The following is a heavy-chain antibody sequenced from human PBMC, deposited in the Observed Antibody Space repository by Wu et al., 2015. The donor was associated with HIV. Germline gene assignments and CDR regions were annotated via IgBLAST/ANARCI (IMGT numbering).Heavy chain of an antibody. J-gene: IGHJ4*02. CDR3: ARGQQLVLWATYYFDY. D-gene: IGHD6-13*01. CDR2: INPSGGST. CDR1: GYTFTSYY. V-gene: IGHV1-46*01. Sequence: QVHLVQSGAEVKKPGASVKVSCKASGYTFTSYYMHWVRQAPGQGLEWMGIINPSGGSTSYAQKFQGRVTMTRDTSTSTVYMELSSLRSEDTAVYYCARGQQLVLWATYYFDYWGQGTLVTVSS.